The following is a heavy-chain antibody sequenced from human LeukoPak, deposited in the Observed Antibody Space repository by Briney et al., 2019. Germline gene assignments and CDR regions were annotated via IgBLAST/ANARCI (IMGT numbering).Heavy chain of an antibody. V-gene: IGHV1-3*01. CDR2: INAGNGNT. Sequence: ASVKVSCKASGYTFTSYAMHWVRQAPGQRLEWMGWINAGNGNTKYSQKFQGRVTITRDTSASTAYMELSSLRSEDTAVYYCARDRMSTEAYYYGSGSYSDYWGQGTLVTVSS. CDR1: GYTFTSYA. J-gene: IGHJ4*02. D-gene: IGHD3-10*01. CDR3: ARDRMSTEAYYYGSGSYSDY.